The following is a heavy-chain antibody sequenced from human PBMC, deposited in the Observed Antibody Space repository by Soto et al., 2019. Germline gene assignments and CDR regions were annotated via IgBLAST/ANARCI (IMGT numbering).Heavy chain of an antibody. CDR2: IKQDGSEK. CDR1: GFTFSSYW. Sequence: PGGSLRLSCAASGFTFSSYWMSWVRQAPGKGLEWVANIKQDGSEKYYVDSVKGRFTISRDNAKNSLYLQMNSLRAEDTAVYYCASFRAATGYHNGLDVWGQGTMVTVSS. D-gene: IGHD2-15*01. CDR3: ASFRAATGYHNGLDV. J-gene: IGHJ6*02. V-gene: IGHV3-7*01.